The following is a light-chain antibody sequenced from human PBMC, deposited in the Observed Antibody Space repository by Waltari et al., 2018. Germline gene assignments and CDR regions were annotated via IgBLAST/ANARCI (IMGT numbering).Light chain of an antibody. CDR3: QQYNNWPPGT. J-gene: IGKJ1*01. CDR1: QTIGLS. Sequence: TVVTQSPATLSVSPGERASLPCRPSQTIGLSLAWDQQKPGQAPRLLIYHASTRATGIPARFSGSGSESEFTLTISSLQSEDVAVYYCQQYNNWPPGTFGQGTRVEI. V-gene: IGKV3-15*01. CDR2: HAS.